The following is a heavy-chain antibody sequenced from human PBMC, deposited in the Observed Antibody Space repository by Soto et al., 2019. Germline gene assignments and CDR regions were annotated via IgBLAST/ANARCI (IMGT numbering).Heavy chain of an antibody. CDR3: ARRVILEYSSSSSYNWFDP. J-gene: IGHJ5*02. D-gene: IGHD6-6*01. Sequence: SETLSLTCTVSGGSISSSSYYWGWIRQPPGKGLEWIGSIYYSGSTYYNPSLKSRVTISVDTSKNQFSLKLSSVTAADTAVYYCARRVILEYSSSSSYNWFDPWGQGTLVT. CDR1: GGSISSSSYY. CDR2: IYYSGST. V-gene: IGHV4-39*01.